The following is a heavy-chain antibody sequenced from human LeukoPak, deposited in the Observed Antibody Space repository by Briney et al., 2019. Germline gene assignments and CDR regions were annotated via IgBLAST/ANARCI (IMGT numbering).Heavy chain of an antibody. CDR3: AKETVDPVRGFSKSRRYYYGSSGYYKASPEVTSYSYMDV. CDR1: GFTFDDHG. Sequence: PGGSLRLSCVGSGFTFDDHGMHWVRQAPGKGLEWVSLISGDGDSTYYADSVQSRFTISTDNSKNSLYLQMNSLRTEDTALYYCAKETVDPVRGFSKSRRYYYGSSGYYKASPEVTSYSYMDVWGKGTTVTVSS. CDR2: ISGDGDST. J-gene: IGHJ6*03. D-gene: IGHD3-22*01. V-gene: IGHV3-43*02.